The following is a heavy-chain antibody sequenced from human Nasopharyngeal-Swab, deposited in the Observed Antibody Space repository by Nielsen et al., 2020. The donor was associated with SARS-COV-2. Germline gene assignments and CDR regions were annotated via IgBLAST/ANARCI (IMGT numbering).Heavy chain of an antibody. CDR2: IIPIFGTA. D-gene: IGHD6-6*01. CDR3: ARVTIRSSSKWNWFDP. CDR1: GGTFSSYA. Sequence: SVTVSCKASGGTFSSYAISWVRQAPGQGLEWMGGIIPIFGTANYAQKFQGRVTITADESTSTAYMELSSLRSEDTAVYYCARVTIRSSSKWNWFDPWGQGTLVTVSS. J-gene: IGHJ5*02. V-gene: IGHV1-69*13.